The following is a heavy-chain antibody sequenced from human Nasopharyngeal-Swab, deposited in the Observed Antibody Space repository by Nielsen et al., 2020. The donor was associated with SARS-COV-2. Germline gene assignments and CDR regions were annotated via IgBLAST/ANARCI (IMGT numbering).Heavy chain of an antibody. V-gene: IGHV1-8*01. J-gene: IGHJ6*02. CDR3: ARVCSGGSCYSTDYYYGMDV. CDR2: MNPNSGNT. D-gene: IGHD2-15*01. Sequence: ASVKVSCKASGYTFTSYDINWVRRATGQGLEWMGWMNPNSGNTGYAQKFQGRVTMTRNTSISTAYMELSSLRSEDTAVYYCARVCSGGSCYSTDYYYGMDVWGQGTTVTVSS. CDR1: GYTFTSYD.